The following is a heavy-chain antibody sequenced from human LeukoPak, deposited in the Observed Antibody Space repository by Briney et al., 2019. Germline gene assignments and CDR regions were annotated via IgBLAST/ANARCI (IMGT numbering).Heavy chain of an antibody. D-gene: IGHD4-17*01. CDR3: ATDRSYGDLKVFDY. V-gene: IGHV3-30*02. CDR2: IRYDGSNK. J-gene: IGHJ4*02. Sequence: GGSLRLSCAASGFTFSSYGMHWVRQAPGKGLEWEAFIRYDGSNKYYADSVKGRFTISRDNSKNTLFLQMNSLRAEDTAVYYCATDRSYGDLKVFDYWGQGTLVTVSS. CDR1: GFTFSSYG.